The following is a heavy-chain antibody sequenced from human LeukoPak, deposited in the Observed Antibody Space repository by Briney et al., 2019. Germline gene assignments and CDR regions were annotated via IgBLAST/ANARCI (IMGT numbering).Heavy chain of an antibody. J-gene: IGHJ4*02. Sequence: GGSLRLSCAASGFTFSSYEMNWVRQAPGKGLEWVSYISSSGSTIYYADSVKGRFTISRDNAKNSLYLQMNSLRAEDTAVYYCARDINIGDPSFDYWGQGTLVTVSS. CDR2: ISSSGSTI. CDR3: ARDINIGDPSFDY. CDR1: GFTFSSYE. V-gene: IGHV3-48*03. D-gene: IGHD3-16*01.